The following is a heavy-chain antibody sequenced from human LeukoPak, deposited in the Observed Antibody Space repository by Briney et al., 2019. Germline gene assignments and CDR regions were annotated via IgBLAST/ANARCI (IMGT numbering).Heavy chain of an antibody. CDR3: AKDQYIYGSSSFDF. CDR1: GFTFSIYA. D-gene: IGHD3-10*01. V-gene: IGHV3-23*01. CDR2: FSGGSGNT. J-gene: IGHJ4*02. Sequence: GGSLRLSCAASGFTFSIYATSGVRHAPGKGLEGGASFSGGSGNTYYADSVKGRFTTSRDTSQNTLYLQMSSLSAEDTAIYYCAKDQYIYGSSSFDFWGQGTLVTVSS.